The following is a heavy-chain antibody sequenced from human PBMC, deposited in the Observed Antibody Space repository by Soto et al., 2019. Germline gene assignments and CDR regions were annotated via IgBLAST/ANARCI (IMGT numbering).Heavy chain of an antibody. J-gene: IGHJ6*02. CDR2: VYHNGNA. V-gene: IGHV4-38-2*01. CDR3: AARPYYYYGLDV. CDR1: GYPISSGYY. Sequence: PSETLSLTCAVSGYPISSGYYWGWIRQPPGKGLEWIGYVYHNGNAYPKPSLKSRVTISLDGAKNQFSLKMTSVTAADTGLYYCAARPYYYYGLDVCGQGTTVTVSS. D-gene: IGHD3-10*01.